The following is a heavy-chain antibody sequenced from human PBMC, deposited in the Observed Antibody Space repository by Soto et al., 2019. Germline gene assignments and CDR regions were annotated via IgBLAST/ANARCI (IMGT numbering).Heavy chain of an antibody. V-gene: IGHV4-61*08. CDR3: SRFIQLRSHLAY. CDR1: GVSISSGDYY. CDR2: IYYSGST. Sequence: SETLSLTCTVSGVSISSGDYYWSWIRQTPGRGLEWIGYIYYSGSTNYNPSLKSRVTISVDTSQNQFSLKLSSVTAADTAVYFFSRFIQLRSHLAYCGQGSLVPVSS. J-gene: IGHJ1*01. D-gene: IGHD2-2*01.